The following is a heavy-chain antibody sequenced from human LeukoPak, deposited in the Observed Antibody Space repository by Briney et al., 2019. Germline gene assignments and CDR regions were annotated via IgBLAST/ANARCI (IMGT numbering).Heavy chain of an antibody. D-gene: IGHD6-13*01. CDR1: GFTFSSHA. CDR2: ISYDGSNK. CDR3: ARAAAGTFYY. V-gene: IGHV3-30-3*01. Sequence: GGSLRLSCTASGFTFSSHAMHWVRQAPGKGLEWVAVISYDGSNKYYADSVKGRFTISRDNSKNTLYLQMNSLRAEDTAVYYCARAAAGTFYYWGQGTLVTVSS. J-gene: IGHJ4*02.